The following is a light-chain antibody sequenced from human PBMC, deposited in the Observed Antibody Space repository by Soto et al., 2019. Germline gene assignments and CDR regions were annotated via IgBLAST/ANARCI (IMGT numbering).Light chain of an antibody. J-gene: IGKJ1*01. Sequence: ESVLTQSPGTLSLSPGERATLSCRASQSVTSNLAWYQQKPGQAPRLLIYGASSRATGIPARFSGSGSGTEFTLTISSLQSEDFALYYCQQYNDWPLTFGQGTKVDIK. CDR2: GAS. CDR1: QSVTSN. V-gene: IGKV3-15*01. CDR3: QQYNDWPLT.